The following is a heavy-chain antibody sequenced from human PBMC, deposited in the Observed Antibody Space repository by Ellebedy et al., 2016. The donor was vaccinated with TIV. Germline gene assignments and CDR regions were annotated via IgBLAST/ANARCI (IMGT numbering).Heavy chain of an antibody. CDR1: GFSFSTDT. D-gene: IGHD4-17*01. CDR3: AKGDDYGDYYHYGVDV. CDR2: VSGSGAGT. J-gene: IGHJ6*02. V-gene: IGHV3-23*01. Sequence: GESLKISXAASGFSFSTDTMNWVRQGPGKGLEWVSSVSGSGAGTYYTDSVRGRFTISRDNSKNTLFLQMDSLRGEDTGVYYCAKGDDYGDYYHYGVDVWGLGTTVTVSS.